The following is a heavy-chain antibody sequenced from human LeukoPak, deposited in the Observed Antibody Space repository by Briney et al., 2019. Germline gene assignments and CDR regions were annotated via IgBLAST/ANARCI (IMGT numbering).Heavy chain of an antibody. CDR1: VYTFTGYY. CDR2: INPNSGGT. J-gene: IGHJ2*01. D-gene: IGHD4-23*01. V-gene: IGHV1-2*02. Sequence: ASVKVSCKAPVYTFTGYYMHCVRQAPGQGVEWMGWINPNSGGTNYAQKFQGRVTMTRDTSITTAYMELSKLSTDDTAVYYWARHPGKVTNDWYFDLWGRGTLVTVSS. CDR3: ARHPGKVTNDWYFDL.